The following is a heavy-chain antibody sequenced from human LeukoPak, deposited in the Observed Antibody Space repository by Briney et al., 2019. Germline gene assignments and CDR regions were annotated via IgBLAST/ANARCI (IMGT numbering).Heavy chain of an antibody. J-gene: IGHJ4*02. V-gene: IGHV3-9*01. Sequence: GGSLRLSCAASGFTFSSYGMHWVRQAPGKGLEWVSGISWNSGSIGYADSVKGRFTISRDNAKNSLYLQMNSLRAEDTALYYCAKESSGSYFFDYWGQGTLVTVSS. CDR3: AKESSGSYFFDY. D-gene: IGHD1-26*01. CDR2: ISWNSGSI. CDR1: GFTFSSYG.